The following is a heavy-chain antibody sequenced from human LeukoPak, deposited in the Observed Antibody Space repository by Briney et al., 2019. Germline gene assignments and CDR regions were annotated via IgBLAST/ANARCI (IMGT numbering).Heavy chain of an antibody. CDR2: ITAYDGDT. J-gene: IGHJ3*02. CDR3: ARDWQLPSGPDVFDI. CDR1: GFSFPSYG. V-gene: IGHV1-18*01. D-gene: IGHD1-1*01. Sequence: ASVKVSCKASGFSFPSYGISWARQAPGQGLEWIGWITAYDGDTNYAEKFQGRVTMATDTSTSTASMELWSLRSDDTAVYYCARDWQLPSGPDVFDIWGQGTVVTVSS.